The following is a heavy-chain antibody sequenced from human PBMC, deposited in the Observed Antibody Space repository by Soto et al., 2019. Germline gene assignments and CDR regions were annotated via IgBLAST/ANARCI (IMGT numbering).Heavy chain of an antibody. CDR3: AIGNPDWFDP. Sequence: TLSLTCAVSGYSISSGLYWGWIRQPPGKGLEWIGTIYRGGITYYNPSLKSRVTISIDTSKNHFSLRLSSVTATDTAVYFCAIGNPDWFDPWGQGTLVTVSS. CDR1: GYSISSGLY. J-gene: IGHJ5*02. V-gene: IGHV4-38-2*01. CDR2: IYRGGIT. D-gene: IGHD1-1*01.